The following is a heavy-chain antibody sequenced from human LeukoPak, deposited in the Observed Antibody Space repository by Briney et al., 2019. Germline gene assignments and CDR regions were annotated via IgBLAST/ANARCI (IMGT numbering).Heavy chain of an antibody. V-gene: IGHV3-7*01. CDR3: ARDAGGYSGYDYFDY. CDR2: IKQDGSEK. D-gene: IGHD5-12*01. CDR1: GFTFSSYW. Sequence: GGSLRLSCAASGFTFSSYWMSWVRQAPGKGLEGVANIKQDGSEKYYVDSVKGRFTISRDNAKNSLYLQMNSLRAEDTAVYYCARDAGGYSGYDYFDYWGQGTLVTVSS. J-gene: IGHJ4*02.